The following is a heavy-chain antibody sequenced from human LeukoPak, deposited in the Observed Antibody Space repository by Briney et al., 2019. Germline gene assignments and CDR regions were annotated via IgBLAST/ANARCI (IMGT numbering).Heavy chain of an antibody. CDR2: ISSSSSYI. CDR1: GFTFSSYS. D-gene: IGHD1-26*01. Sequence: GGSLRLSCAASGFTFSSYSMNWVRQAPGKGLEWVSSISSSSSYIYYADSVKGRFTISRDNAKNSLYLQMNSLRAEDTAVYYCARDRSDYGRDYWGQGTLVTVSS. CDR3: ARDRSDYGRDY. J-gene: IGHJ4*02. V-gene: IGHV3-21*01.